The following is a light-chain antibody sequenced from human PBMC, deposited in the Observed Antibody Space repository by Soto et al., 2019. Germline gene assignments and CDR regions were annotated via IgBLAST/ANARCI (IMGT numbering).Light chain of an antibody. Sequence: EVVLTQSPGTPSLSPGERATLSCRASQSVTNNYLAWYQQRPGLAPRLLIYGASTRTAGIPDRFTGSGSGTDFTLTISRLEPEDFAVYYCQQYGTSRTFGQGTKVDIK. J-gene: IGKJ1*01. CDR2: GAS. CDR3: QQYGTSRT. V-gene: IGKV3-20*01. CDR1: QSVTNNY.